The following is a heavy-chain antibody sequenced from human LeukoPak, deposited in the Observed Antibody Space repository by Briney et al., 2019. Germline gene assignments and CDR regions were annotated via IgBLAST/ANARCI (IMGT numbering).Heavy chain of an antibody. Sequence: GRSLRLSCAASGFTFSSYAMHWVRQAPGKGLEWVAVISYDGSNKYYADSVKGRFTISRDNSKNTLYLQMNSLRAEDTAVYYCARENYYGSGSYQPPFEYWGQGTLVTVSS. CDR3: ARENYYGSGSYQPPFEY. CDR1: GFTFSSYA. J-gene: IGHJ4*02. D-gene: IGHD3-10*01. CDR2: ISYDGSNK. V-gene: IGHV3-30*04.